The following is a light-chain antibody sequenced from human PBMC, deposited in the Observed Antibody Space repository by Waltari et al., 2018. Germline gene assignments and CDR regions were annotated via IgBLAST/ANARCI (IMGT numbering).Light chain of an antibody. J-gene: IGLJ1*01. Sequence: SSELTQDPAVSVALGQTVRIPCQGDSLRTYYANWYQQKPGQAPVLVIYGKNNRPSGIPERLSASSSGNTASLTIAGAQAEDEADYYCNSRDSSGNPYVFGSGTKVTVL. CDR2: GKN. CDR3: NSRDSSGNPYV. CDR1: SLRTYY. V-gene: IGLV3-19*01.